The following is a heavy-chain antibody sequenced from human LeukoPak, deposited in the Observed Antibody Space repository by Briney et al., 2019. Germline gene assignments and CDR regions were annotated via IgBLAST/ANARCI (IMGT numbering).Heavy chain of an antibody. CDR2: IYYSGST. J-gene: IGHJ6*03. CDR3: ARETIVVGPYYYYMDV. V-gene: IGHV4-59*12. D-gene: IGHD2-2*01. Sequence: SETLSLTCTVSGGSISSYYWSWIRQPPGKGLEWIGYIYYSGSTNYNPSLKSRVTISVDTSKNQFSLKLSSVTAADTAVYYCARETIVVGPYYYYMDVWGKGTTVTVSS. CDR1: GGSISSYY.